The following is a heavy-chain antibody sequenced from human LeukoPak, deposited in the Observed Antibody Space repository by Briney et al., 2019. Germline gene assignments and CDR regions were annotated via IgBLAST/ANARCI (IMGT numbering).Heavy chain of an antibody. CDR3: ARAIVGATHYYFDY. CDR1: GYTFTSYA. J-gene: IGHJ4*02. CDR2: INTNTGNP. V-gene: IGHV7-4-1*02. Sequence: GASVKVSCKASGYTFTSYAMNWVRQAPGQGLEWMGWINTNTGNPTYAQGFTGRFVFSLGTSVSTAYLQISSLKAEDTAVYYCARAIVGATHYYFDYWGQGTLVTVSS. D-gene: IGHD1-26*01.